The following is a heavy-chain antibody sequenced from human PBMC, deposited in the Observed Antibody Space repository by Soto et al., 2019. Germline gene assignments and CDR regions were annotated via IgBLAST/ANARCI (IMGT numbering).Heavy chain of an antibody. Sequence: GGSLRLSCAASGFTFSSYGMHWVRQAPGKGLEWVAVISYDGSNKYYADSVKGRFTISRDNSKNTLYLQMNSLRAEDTAVYYCAKVGRGDSRYYYYGMDVWGQGTTVTVSS. V-gene: IGHV3-30*18. CDR3: AKVGRGDSRYYYYGMDV. J-gene: IGHJ6*02. D-gene: IGHD4-17*01. CDR2: ISYDGSNK. CDR1: GFTFSSYG.